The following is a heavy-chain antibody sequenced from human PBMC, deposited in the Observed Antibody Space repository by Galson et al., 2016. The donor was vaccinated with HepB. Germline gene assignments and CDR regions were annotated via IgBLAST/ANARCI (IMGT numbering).Heavy chain of an antibody. CDR1: GFQFNSYG. Sequence: SLRLSCAASGFQFNSYGMHWVRQAPGKGLEWVALISNDGVSKHYADSVKGRFSISRDDSKNTVFLQMGRLRVDDTAVYYCARPRAYYYSYFGMNLWGQGTTVIVSS. CDR3: ARPRAYYYSYFGMNL. J-gene: IGHJ6*02. V-gene: IGHV3-30*03. CDR2: ISNDGVSK. D-gene: IGHD3-16*01.